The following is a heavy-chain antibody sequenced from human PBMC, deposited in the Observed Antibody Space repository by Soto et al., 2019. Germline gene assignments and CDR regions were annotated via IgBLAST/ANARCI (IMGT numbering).Heavy chain of an antibody. J-gene: IGHJ5*02. CDR2: IYYSGST. D-gene: IGHD6-6*01. V-gene: IGHV4-30-4*01. CDR3: ARDAQDEQLVRYNWLDP. CDR1: GGSISSGDYY. Sequence: SETLSLTCTVSGGSISSGDYYWSWIRQPPGKGLEWIGYIYYSGSTYYNPSLKSRVTISVDTSKNQFSLKLSSVTAADTAVYYCARDAQDEQLVRYNWLDPWGQGTLVTVSS.